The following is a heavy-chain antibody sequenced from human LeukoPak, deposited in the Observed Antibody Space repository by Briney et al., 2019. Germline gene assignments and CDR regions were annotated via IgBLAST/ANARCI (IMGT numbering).Heavy chain of an antibody. CDR3: AKDVAYTFDY. Sequence: GGSLRLSCVTSGFPLGTYGVHWVRQAPGSGLEWLAYIHYDGYTTNYADSVKGRFTISRENSKNTLYLQMNSLRTEDTAVYYCAKDVAYTFDYWGQGTLVTVSS. D-gene: IGHD3-16*01. J-gene: IGHJ4*02. V-gene: IGHV3-30*02. CDR1: GFPLGTYG. CDR2: IHYDGYTT.